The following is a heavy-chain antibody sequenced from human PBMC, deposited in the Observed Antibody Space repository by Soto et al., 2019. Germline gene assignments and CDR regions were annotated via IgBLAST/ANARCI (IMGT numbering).Heavy chain of an antibody. CDR3: ARPLYYYDSSGGGDY. J-gene: IGHJ4*02. V-gene: IGHV5-51*01. D-gene: IGHD3-22*01. CDR2: IYPGDSDT. Sequence: GESLKISFKGSGYSFTSYWIGWVSQMPGKGLEWMGIIYPGDSDTRYSPSFQGQVTISADKSISTAYLQWSSLKASDTAMYYCARPLYYYDSSGGGDYWGQGTLVTVSS. CDR1: GYSFTSYW.